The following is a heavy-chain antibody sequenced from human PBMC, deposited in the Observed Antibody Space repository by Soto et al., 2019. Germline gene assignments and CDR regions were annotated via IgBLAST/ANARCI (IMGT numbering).Heavy chain of an antibody. CDR1: GFILRNEY. D-gene: IGHD3-9*01. CDR2: TNKDGSEA. V-gene: IGHV3-7*03. Sequence: PEVSLRRSCVASGFILRNEYMSWVRHAPGKGLEWVAKTNKDGSEAYYVDSLEGRFTISTDNAKNLLFLEMKSLRVDDTAVYYCARDVWFSLDCWGRGTLVTVSS. CDR3: ARDVWFSLDC. J-gene: IGHJ4*02.